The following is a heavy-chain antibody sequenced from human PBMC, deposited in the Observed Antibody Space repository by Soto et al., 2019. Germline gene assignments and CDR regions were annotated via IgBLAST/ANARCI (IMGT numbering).Heavy chain of an antibody. J-gene: IGHJ6*02. D-gene: IGHD3-22*01. Sequence: QVQLVESGGGVVQPGRSLRLSCAASGFTFYKHGMHWVRQAPGKGLEWVALISHDGSNKYYVDSVKGRFTIARDNSKNTVFLQMNSLRPEDTALYFCAKDDSNRWYNYYAMDVWGQGTTVTVSS. V-gene: IGHV3-30*18. CDR2: ISHDGSNK. CDR1: GFTFYKHG. CDR3: AKDDSNRWYNYYAMDV.